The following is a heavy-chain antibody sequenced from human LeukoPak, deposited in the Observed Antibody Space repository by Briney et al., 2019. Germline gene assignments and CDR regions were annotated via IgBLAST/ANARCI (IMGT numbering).Heavy chain of an antibody. CDR1: GGTFSSYA. CDR3: ARDLRYSSGWSASGMDV. CDR2: IIPIFGTA. J-gene: IGHJ6*03. Sequence: SVKVSCKASGGTFSSYAISWVRQAPGQGLEWMGGIIPIFGTANYAQKFQGRVTITADKSTSTAYMGLRSLRSDDTAVYYCARDLRYSSGWSASGMDVWGKGTTVTISS. V-gene: IGHV1-69*06. D-gene: IGHD6-19*01.